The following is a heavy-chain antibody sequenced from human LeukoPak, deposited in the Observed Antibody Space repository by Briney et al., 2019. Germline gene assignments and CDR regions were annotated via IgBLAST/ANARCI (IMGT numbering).Heavy chain of an antibody. CDR1: GYTFTTYY. CDR2: IGAYNGNT. V-gene: IGHV1-18*01. CDR3: AAHSFGYYEY. D-gene: IGHD3-22*01. Sequence: ASVKVSCKTSGYTFTTYYITWARQAPGQGLEWMGWIGAYNGNTNYAQKLQGRVTMTTDTSTSTVYMELRSLRSDDTAMYYCAAHSFGYYEYWGQGTLVTVSS. J-gene: IGHJ4*02.